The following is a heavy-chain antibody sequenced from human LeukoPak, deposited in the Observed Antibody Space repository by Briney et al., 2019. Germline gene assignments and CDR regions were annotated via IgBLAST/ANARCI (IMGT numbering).Heavy chain of an antibody. Sequence: SETLSLTCTVSGGSISSGGYYWSWIRQPPGKGREWIGYIYHSGSTYYNPSLKSRVTIYVDTSKSPFSLKLSPATAADTAVYYCARGARGTLGYCSSTSCFRRPFDYWGQGTLVTVSS. V-gene: IGHV4-30-2*01. CDR3: ARGARGTLGYCSSTSCFRRPFDY. J-gene: IGHJ4*02. CDR1: GGSISSGGYY. D-gene: IGHD2-2*01. CDR2: IYHSGST.